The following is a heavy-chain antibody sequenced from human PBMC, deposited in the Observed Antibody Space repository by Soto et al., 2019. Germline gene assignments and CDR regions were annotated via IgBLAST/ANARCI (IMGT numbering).Heavy chain of an antibody. Sequence: EVQLLESGGGLVQPGGSLRLSCAASGFTFSSYAMSWVRQAPGKGLEWVSAISGSGGSTYYADSVKGRFTISRDNSKNTLYLQINSLRAEDTAVYYCAKPRTYYDILTSYYRDAEYFQHWGQGTLVTVSS. CDR1: GFTFSSYA. V-gene: IGHV3-23*01. CDR2: ISGSGGST. CDR3: AKPRTYYDILTSYYRDAEYFQH. D-gene: IGHD3-9*01. J-gene: IGHJ1*01.